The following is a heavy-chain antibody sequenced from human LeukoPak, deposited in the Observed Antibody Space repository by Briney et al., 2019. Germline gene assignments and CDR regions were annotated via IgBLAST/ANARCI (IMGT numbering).Heavy chain of an antibody. Sequence: GASVKVSCKASGYTFTGYYMHWVRQAPGQGLEWMGWINPNSGGTTYAQKFQGRVTMTRDTSISTAYMELSRLRSDDTAVYYCARVPRADPYYFDYWGQGTLVTVSS. J-gene: IGHJ4*02. D-gene: IGHD3-10*01. CDR1: GYTFTGYY. V-gene: IGHV1-2*02. CDR2: INPNSGGT. CDR3: ARVPRADPYYFDY.